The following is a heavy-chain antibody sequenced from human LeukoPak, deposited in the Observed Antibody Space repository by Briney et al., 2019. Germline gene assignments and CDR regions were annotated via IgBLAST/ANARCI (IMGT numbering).Heavy chain of an antibody. D-gene: IGHD1-26*01. J-gene: IGHJ4*02. CDR2: IYHSGST. Sequence: PSETLSLTCALSGGSISRGGYSWSWIRQPPGKGLQWLGYIYHSGSTYYNPSLKSRVPISVDRTKAQFSLKLRSVTAADTAVYYCARVPPQWGSFDYWGQGTLVTVSS. V-gene: IGHV4-30-2*01. CDR3: ARVPPQWGSFDY. CDR1: GGSISRGGYS.